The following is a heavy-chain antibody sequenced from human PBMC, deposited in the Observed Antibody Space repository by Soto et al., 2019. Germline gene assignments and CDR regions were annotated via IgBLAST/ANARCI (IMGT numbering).Heavy chain of an antibody. CDR1: GYTFTSYG. CDR2: ISAYNGNT. Sequence: ASVKVSCKASGYTFTSYGISWVRRAPGQGLEWMGWISAYNGNTNYAQKLQGRVTMTTDTSTSTAYMELRSLRSDDTAVYYCARIGPYYDFWSGYSDFDYWGQGTLVTVSS. J-gene: IGHJ4*02. V-gene: IGHV1-18*01. D-gene: IGHD3-3*01. CDR3: ARIGPYYDFWSGYSDFDY.